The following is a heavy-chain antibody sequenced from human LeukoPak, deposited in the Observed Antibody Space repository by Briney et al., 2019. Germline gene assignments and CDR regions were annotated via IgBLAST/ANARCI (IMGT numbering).Heavy chain of an antibody. V-gene: IGHV3-23*01. Sequence: GGSLRLSCAASGFTFSSYAMSWVRQAPGKGLEWVSAISGSGGSTYYADSVKGRFTISRDNSKNTLYLQMNSLRAEDTAVYYCAKTYYDFWGGYYPFDYWGQGTLVTVSS. CDR1: GFTFSSYA. CDR3: AKTYYDFWGGYYPFDY. J-gene: IGHJ4*02. CDR2: ISGSGGST. D-gene: IGHD3-3*01.